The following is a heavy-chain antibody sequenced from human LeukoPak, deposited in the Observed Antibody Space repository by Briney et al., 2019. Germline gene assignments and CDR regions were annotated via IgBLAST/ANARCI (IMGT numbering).Heavy chain of an antibody. CDR3: ARDLSSSGWAFDY. V-gene: IGHV3-15*05. D-gene: IGHD6-19*01. CDR2: IKSKTDGGTT. CDR1: GITFSNAW. J-gene: IGHJ4*02. Sequence: GGSLRLSCAASGITFSNAWMSWVRQAPGKGLEWVGRIKSKTDGGTTDYAAPVTGRFTISRDESKNTLYLQMNSLRAEDTAVYYCARDLSSSGWAFDYWGQGTLVTVSS.